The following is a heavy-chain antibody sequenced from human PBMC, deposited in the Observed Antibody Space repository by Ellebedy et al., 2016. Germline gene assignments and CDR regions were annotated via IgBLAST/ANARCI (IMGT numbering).Heavy chain of an antibody. CDR2: ISAGSDTT. D-gene: IGHD4-17*01. CDR1: GFNFNTFF. J-gene: IGHJ4*02. CDR3: RQGHYADL. V-gene: IGHV3-23*01. Sequence: GGSLRLSXTASGFNFNTFFMSWVRQAPGKGLEWVSTISAGSDTTRLADSVKGRFTISRDSSKSSVYLRMNNLRVEDTAVYYCRQGHYADLWGQGTLVTVSS.